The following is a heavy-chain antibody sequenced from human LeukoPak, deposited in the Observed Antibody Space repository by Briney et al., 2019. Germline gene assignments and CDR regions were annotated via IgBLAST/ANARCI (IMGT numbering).Heavy chain of an antibody. D-gene: IGHD6-6*01. CDR2: IYTSGST. CDR1: GGSSSSGSYY. V-gene: IGHV4-61*02. CDR3: ATYRPEQLGSYYYYYYMDV. J-gene: IGHJ6*03. Sequence: SQTLSLTCTVSGGSSSSGSYYWSWIRQPAGKGLEWIGRIYTSGSTNYNPSLKSRVTISVDTSKNQFSLKLSSVTAADTPVYYCATYRPEQLGSYYYYYYMDVWGRGTTVTVSS.